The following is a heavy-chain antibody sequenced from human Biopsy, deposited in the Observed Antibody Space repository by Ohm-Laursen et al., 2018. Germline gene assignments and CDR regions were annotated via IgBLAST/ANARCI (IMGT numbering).Heavy chain of an antibody. CDR3: ARLNSGTYDASDL. V-gene: IGHV3-21*01. CDR2: VTTTSSYI. Sequence: SLRLSCSASGFTFSSYATSWVRQAPGKGLEWVSSVTTTSSYIYYADSVKGRFTISRDNAKNTLYLHMNSLRAEDTAVYYCARLNSGTYDASDLWGQGTMVIVSS. J-gene: IGHJ3*01. CDR1: GFTFSSYA. D-gene: IGHD1-26*01.